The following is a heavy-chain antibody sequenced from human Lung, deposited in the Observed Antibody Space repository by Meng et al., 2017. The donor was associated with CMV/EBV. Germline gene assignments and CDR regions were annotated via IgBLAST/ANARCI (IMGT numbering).Heavy chain of an antibody. D-gene: IGHD2-2*01. CDR3: ARDHFVVVPAYYGMDV. Sequence: GGSLRLSCAASGFTFSSYAMHWVRQAPGKGLEWVAVISYDGSNKYYADSVKGRFTISRDNSKNTLYLQMNSLRAEDTAVYYCARDHFVVVPAYYGMDVWGQGNTVNVSS. CDR2: ISYDGSNK. CDR1: GFTFSSYA. J-gene: IGHJ6*01. V-gene: IGHV3-30-3*01.